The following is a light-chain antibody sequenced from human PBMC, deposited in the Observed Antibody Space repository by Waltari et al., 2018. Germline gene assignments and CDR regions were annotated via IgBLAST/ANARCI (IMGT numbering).Light chain of an antibody. CDR2: GSS. CDR3: QQYSRWPLT. J-gene: IGKJ4*01. V-gene: IGKV3-15*01. Sequence: EKVMTQSPATLSVSQGEGATLSCRASQTTNTNLAWYQQKPGQVPRLLIYGSSTRATGIPARFSGSGSGTEFTLTISSLQSEDFAVYYCQQYSRWPLTFGGGTKVEIK. CDR1: QTTNTN.